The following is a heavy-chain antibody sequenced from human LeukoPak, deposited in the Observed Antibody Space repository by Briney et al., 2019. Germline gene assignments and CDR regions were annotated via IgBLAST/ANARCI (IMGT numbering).Heavy chain of an antibody. CDR2: ISGSSSHT. CDR1: GFTFSVYA. V-gene: IGHV3-23*01. CDR3: AKEHDYTNAAPEWGFDS. Sequence: PGGSLRLSCAASGFTFSVYAMSWVRQAPGEGLEWVSGISGSSSHTKDADFVRGRFTIYRDNSRNTLFLQLNSLTAEDTAVYYCAKEHDYTNAAPEWGFDSWGQGSLVIVSS. D-gene: IGHD2-2*02. J-gene: IGHJ4*02.